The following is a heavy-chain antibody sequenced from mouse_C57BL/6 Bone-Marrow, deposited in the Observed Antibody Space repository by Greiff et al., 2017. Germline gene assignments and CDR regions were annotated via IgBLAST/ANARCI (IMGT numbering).Heavy chain of an antibody. CDR1: GYTFTSYW. V-gene: IGHV1-61*01. CDR3: ATSYYSNYVGAMDY. J-gene: IGHJ4*01. D-gene: IGHD2-5*01. Sequence: QVQLQQPGAELVRPGSSVKLSCKASGYTFTSYWMDWVKQRPGQGLEWIGNIYPSDSETHYNQKFKDKATLTVDKSSSTAYMQLSSLTSEDSAVYFCATSYYSNYVGAMDYWGQGTSVTVSS. CDR2: IYPSDSET.